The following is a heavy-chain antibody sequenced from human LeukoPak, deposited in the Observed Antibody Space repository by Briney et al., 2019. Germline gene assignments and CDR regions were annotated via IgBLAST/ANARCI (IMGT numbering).Heavy chain of an antibody. Sequence: GASVKVSCKASGYTFTSYGISWVRQAPGQGLEWMGWISAYNGNTNYAQKLQGRVTMTTDTSTSTAHMELRSLRSDDTAVYYCARDDTAMVFDYWGQGTLVTVSS. CDR3: ARDDTAMVFDY. V-gene: IGHV1-18*01. CDR1: GYTFTSYG. CDR2: ISAYNGNT. J-gene: IGHJ4*02. D-gene: IGHD5-18*01.